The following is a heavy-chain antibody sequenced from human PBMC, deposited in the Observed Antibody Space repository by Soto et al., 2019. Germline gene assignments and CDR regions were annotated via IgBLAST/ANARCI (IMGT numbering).Heavy chain of an antibody. Sequence: QVQLVESGGGVVQPGRSRRLSCVASGFKFDTYGMHWVRQAPGKGLEWVAVISYDGSDKYYSDSVKGRFTISRDNSNNTVYLQMNSLRPEDTAVYYCANVSYSISITYFDYWGQGSLVTVSS. V-gene: IGHV3-30*18. J-gene: IGHJ4*02. CDR2: ISYDGSDK. D-gene: IGHD6-6*01. CDR1: GFKFDTYG. CDR3: ANVSYSISITYFDY.